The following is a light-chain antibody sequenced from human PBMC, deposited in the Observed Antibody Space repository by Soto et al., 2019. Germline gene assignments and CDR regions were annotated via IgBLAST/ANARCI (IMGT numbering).Light chain of an antibody. V-gene: IGLV2-14*01. CDR2: DVS. CDR1: SSDVGGYNY. J-gene: IGLJ2*01. CDR3: SSYTSSSTVV. Sequence: QSVLTQPASVSGSPGQSITISCTETSSDVGGYNYVSWYQQYPGKAPKLMIYDVSDRPSGVSNRFSGSKSGNTASLTISGLQAEDEADYYCSSYTSSSTVVFGGGTKVTVL.